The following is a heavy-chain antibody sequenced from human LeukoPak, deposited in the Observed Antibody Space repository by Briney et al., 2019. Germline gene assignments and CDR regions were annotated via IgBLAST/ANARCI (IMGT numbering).Heavy chain of an antibody. V-gene: IGHV4-30-4*08. D-gene: IGHD6-25*01. CDR1: GGSISSGDYY. CDR2: VSSSGST. Sequence: PSQTLSLTCTVSGGSISSGDYYWSWIRQPPGTGLEWIGYVSSSGSTYYNPSLRTRVTISVDTSKNQFSLKLSSVTAADTAVYYCARRSSAAYYYYYMDVWGKGTTVTVSS. J-gene: IGHJ6*03. CDR3: ARRSSAAYYYYYMDV.